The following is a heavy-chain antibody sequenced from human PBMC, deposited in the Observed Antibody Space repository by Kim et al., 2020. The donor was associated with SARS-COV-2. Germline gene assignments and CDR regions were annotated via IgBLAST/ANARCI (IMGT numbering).Heavy chain of an antibody. D-gene: IGHD1-7*01. V-gene: IGHV6-1*01. CDR3: ARDYVNWNYGWIAHDYYYSGMEV. CDR1: GDSVSSNSAA. CDR2: TYYRSKWYN. Sequence: SQTLSLSCAISGDSVSSNSAAWNWIRQSPSRGLEWLGRTYYRSKWYNDYAVSVKSRITINPDTSKNQFSLQQNSVTPEDTAVYYCARDYVNWNYGWIAHDYYYSGMEVWGQGTTVTVSS. J-gene: IGHJ6*02.